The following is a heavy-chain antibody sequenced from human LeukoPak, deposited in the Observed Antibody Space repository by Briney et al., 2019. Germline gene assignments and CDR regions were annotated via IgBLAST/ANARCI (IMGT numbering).Heavy chain of an antibody. V-gene: IGHV4-39*07. CDR1: GGSISSSSYY. CDR2: INHSGST. J-gene: IGHJ4*02. CDR3: ARVWPGSYYFDY. D-gene: IGHD2-15*01. Sequence: PSETLSLTCTVSGGSISSSSYYWSWIRQPPGKGLEWIGEINHSGSTNYNPSLKSRVTISVDTSKNQFSLKLSSVTAADTAVYYCARVWPGSYYFDYWGQGTLVTVSS.